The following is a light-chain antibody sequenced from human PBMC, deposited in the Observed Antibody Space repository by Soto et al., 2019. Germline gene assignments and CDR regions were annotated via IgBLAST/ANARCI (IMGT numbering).Light chain of an antibody. CDR3: QQYDNPP. CDR2: DAS. Sequence: DLQMTQSPSSLSASVGDRVTITCQASQDISNYLNWYQQKPGKAPKLLIYDASNLETGVPSRFSGSGSGTDFTFTISSLQPEDIATYYCQQYDNPPFGPGTKVDIK. CDR1: QDISNY. J-gene: IGKJ3*01. V-gene: IGKV1-33*01.